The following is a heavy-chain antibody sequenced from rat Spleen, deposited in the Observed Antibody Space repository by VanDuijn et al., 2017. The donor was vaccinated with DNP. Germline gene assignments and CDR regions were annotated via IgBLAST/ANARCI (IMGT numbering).Heavy chain of an antibody. CDR1: GFTFNNYW. V-gene: IGHV5-31*01. D-gene: IGHD1-2*01. CDR3: TRGAAAISPNWFAY. CDR2: ITTSGVNT. Sequence: EVQLVDSGVDLVQPGRSVTLSCVAYGFTFNNYWITGIRQVPGKGLVWVASITTSGVNTYYPGPVKVRFTISRDNAKNTLYLQINSRRSEDTATYYCTRGAAAISPNWFAYWGQGTLVTVSS. J-gene: IGHJ3*01.